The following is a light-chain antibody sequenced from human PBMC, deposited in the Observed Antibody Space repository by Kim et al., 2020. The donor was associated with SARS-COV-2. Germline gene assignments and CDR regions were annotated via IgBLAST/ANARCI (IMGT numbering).Light chain of an antibody. CDR3: QRYDAAPWT. V-gene: IGKV1-27*01. Sequence: DIQMTQSPFSLSVSVGDRVTISCRASQDISNYLVWYQQKPGKGPKVLIYAASALHSGVPSRFSGGGSGTDFTLTISSLQPEDVATYYCQRYDAAPWTFGQGAK. J-gene: IGKJ1*01. CDR1: QDISNY. CDR2: AAS.